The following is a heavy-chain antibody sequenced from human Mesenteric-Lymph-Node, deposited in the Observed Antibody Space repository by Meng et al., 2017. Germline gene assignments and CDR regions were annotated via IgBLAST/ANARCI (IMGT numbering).Heavy chain of an antibody. CDR2: INHSGST. CDR1: GGSFIGYY. Sequence: GSLRLSFAVYGGSFIGYYWSWIRQPPGKGLEWIGEINHSGSTNYNPSLKSRVTISVDTSKNQFSLKLSSVTAADTAVYYCASADYGDYLPTHHWGQGTLVTVSS. J-gene: IGHJ5*02. V-gene: IGHV4-34*01. CDR3: ASADYGDYLPTHH. D-gene: IGHD4-17*01.